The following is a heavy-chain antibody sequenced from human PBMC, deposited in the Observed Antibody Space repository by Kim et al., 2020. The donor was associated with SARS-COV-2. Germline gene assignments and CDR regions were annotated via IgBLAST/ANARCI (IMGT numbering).Heavy chain of an antibody. CDR2: IYSSGTT. CDR1: GDSISRYY. Sequence: SETLSLTCTVSGDSISRYYWSWIRQPPGKGLEWIGYIYSSGTTNYNPSLKSRVTISVDTSKNQFSLKLTSVTAADTAVYYCARGGPTVVTRPFDYWGQGTLVTVSS. V-gene: IGHV4-59*01. CDR3: ARGGPTVVTRPFDY. D-gene: IGHD2-21*02. J-gene: IGHJ4*02.